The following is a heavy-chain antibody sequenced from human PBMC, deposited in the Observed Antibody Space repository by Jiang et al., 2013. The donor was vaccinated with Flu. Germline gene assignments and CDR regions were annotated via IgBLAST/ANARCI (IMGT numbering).Heavy chain of an antibody. CDR2: YWDDDK. J-gene: IGHJ4*02. Sequence: YWDDDKRYSPSLKSRLTITKDTSKNQVVLTMTNMDPVDTATYYCAHGSLEYFDYWGQGTLVTVSS. V-gene: IGHV2-5*02. D-gene: IGHD1-1*01. CDR3: AHGSLEYFDY.